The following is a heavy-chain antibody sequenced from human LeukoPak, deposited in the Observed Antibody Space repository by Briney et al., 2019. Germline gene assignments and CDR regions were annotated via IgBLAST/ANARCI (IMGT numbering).Heavy chain of an antibody. J-gene: IGHJ5*02. CDR1: GGTFSSYA. CDR3: ARLGPFYDSSSYGDYNWFDP. D-gene: IGHD3-22*01. V-gene: IGHV1-69*05. CDR2: TIPIFGTA. Sequence: GASVKVSCKASGGTFSSYAISWVRQAPGQGLEWMGGTIPIFGTANYAQKFQGRVMITTDESTSTAYMELSSLRSEDTAVYYCARLGPFYDSSSYGDYNWFDPWGQGTLVTVSS.